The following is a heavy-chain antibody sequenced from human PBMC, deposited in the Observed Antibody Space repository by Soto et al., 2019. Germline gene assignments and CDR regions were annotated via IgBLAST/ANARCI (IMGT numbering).Heavy chain of an antibody. CDR1: GGTFSRYA. J-gene: IGHJ4*02. CDR2: IIPMFGKA. Sequence: QVQLVQSGAEAKKPGSSVKVSCKASGGTFSRYAISWVRQAPGQGLEWMGGIIPMFGKANYAQKFQDRITITADESTSTGYLELRSLRSEDTAMYYCARDGTLYDSSGYYYLYWGQGTLVTVSS. CDR3: ARDGTLYDSSGYYYLY. D-gene: IGHD3-22*01. V-gene: IGHV1-69*01.